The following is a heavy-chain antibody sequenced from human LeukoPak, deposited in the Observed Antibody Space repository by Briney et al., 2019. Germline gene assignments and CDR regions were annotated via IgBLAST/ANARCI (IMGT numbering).Heavy chain of an antibody. Sequence: PGGSLRLSCAASGFTFSSYGMHWVRQAPGKGLEWVAVIWYDGSNKYYADSVKGRFTISRDNSKNTLYLQMNSLRAEDTAVYYCARDRGIYYYDSSGYYYPRAPKYYFDYWGQGTLVTVSS. D-gene: IGHD3-22*01. CDR3: ARDRGIYYYDSSGYYYPRAPKYYFDY. J-gene: IGHJ4*02. CDR2: IWYDGSNK. CDR1: GFTFSSYG. V-gene: IGHV3-33*01.